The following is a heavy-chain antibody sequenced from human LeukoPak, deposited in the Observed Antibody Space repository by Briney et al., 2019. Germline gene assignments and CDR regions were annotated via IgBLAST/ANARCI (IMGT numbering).Heavy chain of an antibody. CDR3: AKGGRLSKDASDM. D-gene: IGHD3-10*01. J-gene: IGHJ3*02. Sequence: GGSLRLSCTASGFTFSRYAMHWVRQAPGKGLEWVAVIVYDGSNKFYADSVKGRFTISRDNSKNTLYLQMNSLRTEDTAIYYCAKGGRLSKDASDMWGQGTMVTVSS. V-gene: IGHV3-30-3*01. CDR1: GFTFSRYA. CDR2: IVYDGSNK.